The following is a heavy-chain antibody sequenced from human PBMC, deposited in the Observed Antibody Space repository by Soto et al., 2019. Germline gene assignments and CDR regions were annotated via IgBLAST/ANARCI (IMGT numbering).Heavy chain of an antibody. V-gene: IGHV3-23*01. J-gene: IGHJ4*02. Sequence: GGSLRLSCAASGFTFSSYAMSWVRQAPGKGLEWVPAISGSGGSTYYADSVKGRITISRDNSKNTLHLQMYSLRAEDTAVYYCAKGLGYYDSSGYDYWGQGTLVTVSS. CDR2: ISGSGGST. CDR3: AKGLGYYDSSGYDY. D-gene: IGHD3-22*01. CDR1: GFTFSSYA.